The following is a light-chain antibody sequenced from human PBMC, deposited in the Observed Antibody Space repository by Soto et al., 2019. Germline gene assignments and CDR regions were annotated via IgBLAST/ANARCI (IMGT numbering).Light chain of an antibody. CDR3: QQRSSWPGT. Sequence: EIVLTQSPATLSLSPGERATLSCRASQSISRYLVWYQQKPGQAPRLLIYDASNRATGIPARFSGSGSETDFTLTVSSLEPEDFAVYYCQQRSSWPGTFGGGTKVEIK. CDR2: DAS. J-gene: IGKJ4*01. CDR1: QSISRY. V-gene: IGKV3-11*01.